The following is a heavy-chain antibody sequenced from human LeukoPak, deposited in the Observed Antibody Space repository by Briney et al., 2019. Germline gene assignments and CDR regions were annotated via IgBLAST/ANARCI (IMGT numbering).Heavy chain of an antibody. Sequence: SETLSLTCTLSASSISSSSYRWGWFRQPPRKGLEGIGSIYYSGSTYYNPSLKSRVTISVDTPNNQFSLKLDSVTAADTAVYFCARQPNGDPGGYFDHWGQGALVTVSS. V-gene: IGHV4-39*01. D-gene: IGHD4-17*01. CDR2: IYYSGST. CDR3: ARQPNGDPGGYFDH. J-gene: IGHJ4*02. CDR1: ASSISSSSYR.